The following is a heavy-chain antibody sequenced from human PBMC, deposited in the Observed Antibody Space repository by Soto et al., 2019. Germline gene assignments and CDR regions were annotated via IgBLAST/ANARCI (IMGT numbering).Heavy chain of an antibody. V-gene: IGHV1-69*04. J-gene: IGHJ3*02. CDR3: ARDAEYGSGSYKQANAFDI. D-gene: IGHD3-10*01. Sequence: ASVKVSCKASGGTFSSYTISWVRQAPGQGLEWMGRIIPILGIANYAQKFQGRVTITADKSTSTAYMELSSLRSEDTAVYYCARDAEYGSGSYKQANAFDIWGQGTMVTVSS. CDR1: GGTFSSYT. CDR2: IIPILGIA.